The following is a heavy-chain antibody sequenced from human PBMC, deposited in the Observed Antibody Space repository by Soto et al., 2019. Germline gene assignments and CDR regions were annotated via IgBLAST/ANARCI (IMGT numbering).Heavy chain of an antibody. CDR1: GFTFSASA. V-gene: IGHV3-73*01. J-gene: IGHJ3*01. CDR3: VRRGGLLAEAFDV. Sequence: VQLVESGGGLVQPGGSLKLSCAASGFTFSASALHWVRQASGKGLEWVGHIKNKADNYATTYGASMKGRVTVSRDDSKNTAYLQMNSLTTVDTAVYYCVRRGGLLAEAFDVWGQGTMVTVSS. CDR2: IKNKADNYAT. D-gene: IGHD5-12*01.